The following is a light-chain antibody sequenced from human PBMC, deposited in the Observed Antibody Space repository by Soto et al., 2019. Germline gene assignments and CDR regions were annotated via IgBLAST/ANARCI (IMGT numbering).Light chain of an antibody. CDR2: KIS. Sequence: EIVMTQTPLSAPVVLGQPASFSCRSNQSLVHSDGNTYLNWLQQRPGQPPRLLIYKISNRFSGVTERFSGSGAGADFTLTISRVEAEDVATYSCMQATKFQWTFGQRTKVDI. CDR1: QSLVHSDGNTY. CDR3: MQATKFQWT. V-gene: IGKV2-24*01. J-gene: IGKJ1*01.